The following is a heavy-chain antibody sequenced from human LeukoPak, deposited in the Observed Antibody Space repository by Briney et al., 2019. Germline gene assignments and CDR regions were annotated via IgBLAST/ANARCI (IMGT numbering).Heavy chain of an antibody. D-gene: IGHD3-10*01. J-gene: IGHJ4*02. CDR1: GFTFSSYG. CDR3: AKVWVFINY. Sequence: GGSLRLSCAASGFTFSSYGMHWVRQAPGKGLERVAFIRYDGSNKYYADYVKGRFTISRDNSKNTLYLQMNSLRAEDTAVYYCAKVWVFINYWGQGTLVTVSS. V-gene: IGHV3-30*02. CDR2: IRYDGSNK.